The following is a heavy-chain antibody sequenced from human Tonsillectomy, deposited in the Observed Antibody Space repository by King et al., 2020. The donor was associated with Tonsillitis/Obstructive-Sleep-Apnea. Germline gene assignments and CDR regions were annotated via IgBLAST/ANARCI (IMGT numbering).Heavy chain of an antibody. CDR2: IYPGDSYT. Sequence: QLVQSGAEVKKPGESLKISCEGSGYTFTTYWIGWVRQMPGKGLEWMGIIYPGDSYTKYSPSFQGQVTISADNSISTAYLQWSSLKASDTAMYYCARRNSLGYCTTTSCPDGFDIWGQGTMVTVSS. D-gene: IGHD2-2*01. CDR1: GYTFTTYW. CDR3: ARRNSLGYCTTTSCPDGFDI. V-gene: IGHV5-51*01. J-gene: IGHJ3*02.